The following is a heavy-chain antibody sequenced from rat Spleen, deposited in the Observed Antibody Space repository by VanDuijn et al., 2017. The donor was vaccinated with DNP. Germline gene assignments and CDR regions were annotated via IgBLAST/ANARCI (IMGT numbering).Heavy chain of an antibody. D-gene: IGHD1-2*01. V-gene: IGHV5-19*01. CDR2: ISPSDDIT. CDR3: ATDRTYTSYIYDY. J-gene: IGHJ2*01. CDR1: GFTFSNYG. Sequence: EVQLVESGGGLVQPGRSLKLSCAASGFTFSNYGMHWIRQAPTKGLEWVASISPSDDITYYRDSVKGRFTISRDNAESTLYLQMDSLRSEDTATYYCATDRTYTSYIYDYWGQGVMVTVSS.